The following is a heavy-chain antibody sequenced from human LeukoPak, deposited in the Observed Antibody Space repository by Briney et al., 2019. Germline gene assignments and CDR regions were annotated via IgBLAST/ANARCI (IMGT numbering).Heavy chain of an antibody. CDR1: GYTFTTYS. J-gene: IGHJ4*02. V-gene: IGHV1-18*01. CDR2: ISTHNGYT. CDR3: ARPSFLYYFDY. Sequence: ASVKVSCKASGYTFTTYSISWVRQAPGQGLEWMGWISTHNGYTDYGQKFQGRLTMTTDTSTSTAYMELRSLRSDDTAVYFCARPSFLYYFDYWGQGTLVTVSS.